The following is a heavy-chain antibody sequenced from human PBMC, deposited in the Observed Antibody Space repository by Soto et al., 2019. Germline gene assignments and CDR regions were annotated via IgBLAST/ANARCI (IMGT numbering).Heavy chain of an antibody. CDR1: GYTLTELS. J-gene: IGHJ3*02. CDR3: ARDLVGIAVAGPRDDAIDI. D-gene: IGHD6-19*01. Sequence: GASVKVSCKVSGYTLTELSMHWVRQAPGKGLEWMGGFDPEDGETIYAQKFQGRVTMTEDTSTDTAYMELSSLRSEDTAVYYCARDLVGIAVAGPRDDAIDIWGQGTMVTVSS. V-gene: IGHV1-24*01. CDR2: FDPEDGET.